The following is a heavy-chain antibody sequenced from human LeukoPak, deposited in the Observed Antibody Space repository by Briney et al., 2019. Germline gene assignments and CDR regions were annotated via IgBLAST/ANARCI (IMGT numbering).Heavy chain of an antibody. Sequence: GGSLRLSCAASGFTFSSYAMSWVRQAPGKGLEWVSVISGSGGSTYYADSVKGRFTISRDNSKNTLYLQMNSLRAEDTAVYYCAKARDLVPAARGYNYWGQGNLVTVSS. D-gene: IGHD2-2*01. CDR1: GFTFSSYA. CDR2: ISGSGGST. J-gene: IGHJ4*02. CDR3: AKARDLVPAARGYNY. V-gene: IGHV3-23*01.